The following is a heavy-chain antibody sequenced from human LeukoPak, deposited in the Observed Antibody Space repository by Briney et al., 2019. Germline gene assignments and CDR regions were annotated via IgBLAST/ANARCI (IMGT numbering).Heavy chain of an antibody. Sequence: PSQTLSLTCTVSGGSISSGSYYWSWIRQPAGKGLEWIGHIYTSGSTNFNPSLKSRVTMSLDTSKNQFSLKLSSATAADTAVYYCARDRSGYDWSYYYYYMDVWGKGTTVTVSS. D-gene: IGHD5-12*01. CDR2: IYTSGST. CDR3: ARDRSGYDWSYYYYYMDV. V-gene: IGHV4-61*09. J-gene: IGHJ6*03. CDR1: GGSISSGSYY.